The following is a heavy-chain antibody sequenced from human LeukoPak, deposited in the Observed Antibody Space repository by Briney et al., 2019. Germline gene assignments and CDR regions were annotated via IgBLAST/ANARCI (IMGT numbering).Heavy chain of an antibody. J-gene: IGHJ2*01. D-gene: IGHD4-17*01. CDR3: AKDSGYGDDSDYWYFDL. CDR2: ISGSGGST. CDR1: GFTFSSYA. V-gene: IGHV3-23*01. Sequence: PGGPLRLSCAASGFTFSSYAMSWVPQAPGKGLEWVSAISGSGGSTYYAHSVKGRFTIPRDNSKNTLYLQMNSLRAEDTAVYYCAKDSGYGDDSDYWYFDLWGRGTLVTVSS.